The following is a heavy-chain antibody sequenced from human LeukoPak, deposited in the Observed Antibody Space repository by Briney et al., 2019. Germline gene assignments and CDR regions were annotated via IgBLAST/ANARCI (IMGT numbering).Heavy chain of an antibody. V-gene: IGHV3-66*02. CDR3: ARGRWFGEGMDV. CDR1: GFTVSSNY. J-gene: IGHJ6*03. CDR2: IYSGGST. Sequence: GGSLRLSCAASGFTVSSNYMSWVRQAPGKGLEWVSVIYSGGSTYYADSVKGRFTISRDNSKNTLYLRMNSLRAEDTAVYYCARGRWFGEGMDVWGKGTTVTVSS. D-gene: IGHD3-10*01.